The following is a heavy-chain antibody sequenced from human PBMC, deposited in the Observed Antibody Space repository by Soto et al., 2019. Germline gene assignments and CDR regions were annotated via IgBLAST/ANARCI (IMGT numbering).Heavy chain of an antibody. CDR2: IWYDGSNK. CDR3: ARDIQNYFDY. V-gene: IGHV3-33*01. J-gene: IGHJ4*02. CDR1: GFSFSSYD. Sequence: QVQLVESGGGVVQPGRSLRLSCAASGFSFSSYDMHWVRQAPGKGLEWVAVIWYDGSNKYYADSVKGRFTISRDNSKNTLYLQMNSLRAEDTAVFYCARDIQNYFDYWGQGSLVTVSS.